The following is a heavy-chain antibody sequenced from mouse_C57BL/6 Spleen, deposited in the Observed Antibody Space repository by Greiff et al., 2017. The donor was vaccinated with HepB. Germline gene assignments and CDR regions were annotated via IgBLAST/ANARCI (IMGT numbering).Heavy chain of an antibody. V-gene: IGHV2-9-1*01. J-gene: IGHJ1*03. D-gene: IGHD1-1*01. CDR1: GFSLTSYA. Sequence: VKLMESGPGLVAPSQSLSITCTVSGFSLTSYAISWVRQPPGKGLEWLGVIWTGGGTNYNSALKSRLSISKDNSKSQVFLKMNSLQTDDTARYYCARKGDYYGSSPHWYFDVWGTGTTVTVSS. CDR2: IWTGGGT. CDR3: ARKGDYYGSSPHWYFDV.